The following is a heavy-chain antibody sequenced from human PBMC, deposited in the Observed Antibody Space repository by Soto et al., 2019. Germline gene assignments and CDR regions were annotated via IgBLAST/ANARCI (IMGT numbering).Heavy chain of an antibody. Sequence: GGSLRLSCAASGFRFRDYYMSWIRQAPGKGLEWVSYIAGSSTDINYADSVKGRFTISRDNAKNSLYLQLNSLRAEDTAVYYCSRDPRLLDYWGQGSLVTVSS. CDR2: IAGSSTDI. V-gene: IGHV3-11*05. CDR3: SRDPRLLDY. J-gene: IGHJ4*02. CDR1: GFRFRDYY.